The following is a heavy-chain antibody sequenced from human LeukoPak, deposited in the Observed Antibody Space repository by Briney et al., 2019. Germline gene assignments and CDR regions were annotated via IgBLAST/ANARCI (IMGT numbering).Heavy chain of an antibody. CDR1: GGSIRDYY. Sequence: SETLSLTCTVSGGSIRDYYWHWIRQPAGKGLEWIGRIYSSGTTNYNPSLKSRVTISADTSKNQFSLKLSSVTAADTAVYYCARSGEGEHTIDYWGQGTLVTVSS. J-gene: IGHJ4*02. CDR3: ARSGEGEHTIDY. V-gene: IGHV4-4*07. CDR2: IYSSGTT. D-gene: IGHD1/OR15-1a*01.